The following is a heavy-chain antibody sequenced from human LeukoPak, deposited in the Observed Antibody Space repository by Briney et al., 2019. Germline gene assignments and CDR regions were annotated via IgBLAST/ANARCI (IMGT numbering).Heavy chain of an antibody. Sequence: SETLSLTCTVSGGSISSGGYYWSWIRQHPGKGLEWIGYIYYSGSTNYNPSLKSRVTISVDTSKNQFSLKLSSVTAADTAVYYCARAGAYCGGDCFKPFDYWGQGTLVTVSS. CDR1: GGSISSGGYY. D-gene: IGHD2-21*02. CDR3: ARAGAYCGGDCFKPFDY. V-gene: IGHV4-61*08. CDR2: IYYSGST. J-gene: IGHJ4*02.